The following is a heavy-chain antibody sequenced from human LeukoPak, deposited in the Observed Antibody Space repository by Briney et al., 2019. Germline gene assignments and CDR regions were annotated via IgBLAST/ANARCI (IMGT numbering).Heavy chain of an antibody. CDR1: GFTFSDYY. Sequence: GGSLRLSCAASGFTFSDYYMSWIRQAPGKGQEWVSYISSSSSYTNYADSVKGRFTISRDNAKNSLYLQMNSLRAEDTAVYFCARIKQLRLPATFDYRGQGTLVTVSS. CDR3: ARIKQLRLPATFDY. V-gene: IGHV3-11*06. CDR2: ISSSSSYT. D-gene: IGHD5-12*01. J-gene: IGHJ4*02.